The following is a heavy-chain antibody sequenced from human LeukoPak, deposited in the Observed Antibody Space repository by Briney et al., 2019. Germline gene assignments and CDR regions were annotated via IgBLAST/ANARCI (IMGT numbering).Heavy chain of an antibody. Sequence: PGGSVRLSCAASGFTVSSNYMSWVRQAPGKGLEWVSVIYSGGSTYYADSVKGRFTISRDNSKNTLYLQMNSLRAEDTAVYYCARTYGSGSYSYYGMDVWGKGTTVTVSS. CDR1: GFTVSSNY. CDR2: IYSGGST. CDR3: ARTYGSGSYSYYGMDV. J-gene: IGHJ6*04. D-gene: IGHD3-10*01. V-gene: IGHV3-53*01.